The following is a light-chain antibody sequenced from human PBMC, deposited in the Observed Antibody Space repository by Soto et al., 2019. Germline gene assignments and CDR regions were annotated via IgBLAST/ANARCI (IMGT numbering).Light chain of an antibody. V-gene: IGLV1-47*01. CDR3: AVWDDSLSGRV. Sequence: QSVLTQPPSASGTPGQRVSISCSGSSSNIGIGSNYVSWYQQLPGTAPKLLIYRNNQRPSGVPDRFSGSKSGTSASLAISGLRFEDESDYYCAVWDDSLSGRVFGGGTKLTVL. J-gene: IGLJ3*02. CDR1: SSNIGIGSNY. CDR2: RNN.